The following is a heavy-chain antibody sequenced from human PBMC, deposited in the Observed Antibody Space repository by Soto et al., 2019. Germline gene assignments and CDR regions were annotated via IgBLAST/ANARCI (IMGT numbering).Heavy chain of an antibody. D-gene: IGHD2-21*02. V-gene: IGHV3-48*03. Sequence: EVLLVESGGGLAQPGGSPRLSCAASGFTFSSYKMNWVRQAPGKGLEWLSYSSSSGGTIYYADSVKGRFTISRDNAKNSLYLQMNSLRAEDTAVYYCVRGGAYCGGDCYLFDYWGQGTLVTVSS. CDR1: GFTFSSYK. CDR2: SSSSGGTI. J-gene: IGHJ4*02. CDR3: VRGGAYCGGDCYLFDY.